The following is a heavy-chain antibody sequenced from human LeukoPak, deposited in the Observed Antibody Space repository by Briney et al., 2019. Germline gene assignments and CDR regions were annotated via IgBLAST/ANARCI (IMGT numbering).Heavy chain of an antibody. V-gene: IGHV3-72*01. D-gene: IGHD2-15*01. CDR3: ARVGVVQGSYYFDY. J-gene: IGHJ4*02. CDR2: TRNKPNSYTT. Sequence: GGSLRLSCAASGFTFSDHYMDWVRQAPGKGLELVGRTRNKPNSYTTEYAASVKGRFTISRDDSKNSLYLQMNSLKTEDTAVYYCARVGVVQGSYYFDYWGQGSLVTVSS. CDR1: GFTFSDHY.